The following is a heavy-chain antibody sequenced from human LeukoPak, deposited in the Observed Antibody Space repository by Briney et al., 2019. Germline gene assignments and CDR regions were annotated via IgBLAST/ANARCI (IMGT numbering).Heavy chain of an antibody. V-gene: IGHV3-66*02. CDR3: ARVSTTIGYFDY. D-gene: IGHD4-11*01. CDR2: IYSGSST. Sequence: GGSLRLSCAASGFTVSSNYMSWVRQAPGKGLEWVSVIYSGSSTYYEDSVKGRFTISRDSSENTLYLQMNSLGPEDTAVYYCARVSTTIGYFDYWGRGTLVTVSA. J-gene: IGHJ4*02. CDR1: GFTVSSNY.